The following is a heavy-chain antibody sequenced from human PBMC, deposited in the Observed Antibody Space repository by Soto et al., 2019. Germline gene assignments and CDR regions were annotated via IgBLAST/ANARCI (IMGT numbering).Heavy chain of an antibody. Sequence: SQTLSLTGTVSGGCISSSSYYWGLIRQPPGKGLEWIGSIYYSGSTYYKPSLKSRVTISVDTSKNQFSLKLSSVTAADTAVYYCARHAARGYSYGYFDYWGQGTLVTVSS. J-gene: IGHJ4*02. D-gene: IGHD5-18*01. CDR3: ARHAARGYSYGYFDY. CDR2: IYYSGST. V-gene: IGHV4-39*01. CDR1: GGCISSSSYY.